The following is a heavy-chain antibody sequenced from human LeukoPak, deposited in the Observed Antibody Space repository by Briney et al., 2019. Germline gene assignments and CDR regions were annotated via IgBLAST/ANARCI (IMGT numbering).Heavy chain of an antibody. Sequence: ASVKVSCEASGGTFSSYAISWVRQAPGQGLEWMGGIIPIFGTANYAQKFQGRVTITTDESTSTAYMELSSLRSEDTAVYYCARGLFGVVKGKGYYYYYMDVWAKGPRSPYP. CDR1: GGTFSSYA. D-gene: IGHD3-3*01. CDR3: ARGLFGVVKGKGYYYYYMDV. CDR2: IIPIFGTA. V-gene: IGHV1-69*05. J-gene: IGHJ6*03.